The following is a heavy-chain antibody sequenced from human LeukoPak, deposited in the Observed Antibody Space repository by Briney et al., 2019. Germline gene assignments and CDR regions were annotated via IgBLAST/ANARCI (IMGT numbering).Heavy chain of an antibody. Sequence: SETLSLTCTVSGGSISSYYWSWIRQPAGKGLEWIGRIYTSGSTNYNPSLKSRVTMSVDTSKNQLSLKLSSVTAADTAVYYCARMVYYYDSSGYYGYFDYWGQGTLVTVSS. CDR2: IYTSGST. V-gene: IGHV4-4*07. J-gene: IGHJ4*02. CDR3: ARMVYYYDSSGYYGYFDY. D-gene: IGHD3-22*01. CDR1: GGSISSYY.